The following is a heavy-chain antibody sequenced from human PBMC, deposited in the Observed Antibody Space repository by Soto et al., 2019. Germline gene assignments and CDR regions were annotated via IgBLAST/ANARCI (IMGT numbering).Heavy chain of an antibody. CDR2: INHSGST. CDR3: ARGGGYSYPYYYYYGMDV. V-gene: IGHV4-34*01. CDR1: GGSFSGYY. Sequence: SETLSLTCAVYGGSFSGYYWSWIRQPPGKGLEWIGEINHSGSTNYNPSLKSRVTISVDTSKNQFSLKLSSMTAADTAVYYCARGGGYSYPYYYYYGMDVWGQGTTVTVSS. D-gene: IGHD5-18*01. J-gene: IGHJ6*02.